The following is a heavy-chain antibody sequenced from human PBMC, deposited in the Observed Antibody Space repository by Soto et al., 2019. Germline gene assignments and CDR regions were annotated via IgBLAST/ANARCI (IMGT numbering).Heavy chain of an antibody. CDR3: ARGVPNCSSSSCYFDF. J-gene: IGHJ4*02. Sequence: PGGSLRLSCAASGFSFSSHWMNWVRQAPGKGLVWVSRISGDGRTTSHADSVKGRFTISRDSAKNTLYLQVNSLRVEDTAVYYCARGVPNCSSSSCYFDFWGQGILVTVSS. CDR2: ISGDGRTT. CDR1: GFSFSSHW. D-gene: IGHD2-2*01. V-gene: IGHV3-74*01.